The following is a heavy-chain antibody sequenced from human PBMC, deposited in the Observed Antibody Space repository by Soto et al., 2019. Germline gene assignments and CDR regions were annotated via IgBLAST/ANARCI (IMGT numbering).Heavy chain of an antibody. V-gene: IGHV4-38-2*01. CDR3: AVVVFAATGLFGY. D-gene: IGHD2-15*01. CDR1: GYSISSGYY. CDR2: IYPSGST. Sequence: SETLSLTCAVSGYSISSGYYWGWIRQPPGKGLEWIGSIYPSGSTYYNPSLKSRVTISVDTSKNQFSLKLSSGTAADTAVYYCAVVVFAATGLFGYWGEETLVT. J-gene: IGHJ4*02.